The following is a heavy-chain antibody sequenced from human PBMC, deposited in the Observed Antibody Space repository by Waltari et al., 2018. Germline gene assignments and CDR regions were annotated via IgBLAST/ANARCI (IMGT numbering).Heavy chain of an antibody. D-gene: IGHD5-18*01. CDR2: INPNTGGT. Sequence: QVHLVQSGAEVKKTGASVKVSCKASGYTFIDHNMYWVRQAPGQGLEWMGWINPNTGGTNYAQKFQGRVTMTTSLNTAYIELRSLRSDDTAMYYCARGLDYTYGPRAIGYWGQGTLVTVSS. V-gene: IGHV1-2*02. CDR1: GYTFIDHN. J-gene: IGHJ4*02. CDR3: ARGLDYTYGPRAIGY.